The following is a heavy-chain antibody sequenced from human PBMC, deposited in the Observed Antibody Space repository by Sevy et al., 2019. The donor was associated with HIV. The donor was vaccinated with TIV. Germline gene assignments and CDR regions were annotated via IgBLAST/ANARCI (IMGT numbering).Heavy chain of an antibody. CDR2: IRYDGSNK. CDR1: GFTFSIYG. J-gene: IGHJ3*02. CDR3: AKDRKVLLVVYAIPFDAIDI. D-gene: IGHD2-8*02. Sequence: GGSLRLSCAASGFTFSIYGMHWVRQAPGKGLEWVAFIRYDGSNKYYADSVKGRFTISRDNTKNTLYLQMNSLRPEDTAVYFCAKDRKVLLVVYAIPFDAIDIWGQGTLVTVSS. V-gene: IGHV3-30*02.